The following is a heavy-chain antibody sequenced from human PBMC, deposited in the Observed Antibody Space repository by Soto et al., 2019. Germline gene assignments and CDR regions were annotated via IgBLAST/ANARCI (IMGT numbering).Heavy chain of an antibody. CDR1: GYTFTSYG. CDR2: ISAYNGNT. D-gene: IGHD5-12*01. CDR3: ARDKRGYSGYAVTAKTRRYGMDV. Sequence: QVQLVQSGAEVKKPGASVKVSCKASGYTFTSYGISWVRQAPGQGLEWMGWISAYNGNTNYAQKLQGRVTMTPDTSTSTAYMELRSLRSDDTAVYYCARDKRGYSGYAVTAKTRRYGMDVWGQGTTVTVSS. V-gene: IGHV1-18*01. J-gene: IGHJ6*02.